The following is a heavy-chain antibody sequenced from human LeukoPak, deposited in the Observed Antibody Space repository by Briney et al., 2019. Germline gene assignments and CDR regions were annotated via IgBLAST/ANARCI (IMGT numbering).Heavy chain of an antibody. V-gene: IGHV3-9*01. J-gene: IGHJ4*02. D-gene: IGHD6-19*01. CDR3: AKIHSSGFFDY. CDR1: GFTFDDYA. CDR2: ISWNSGSI. Sequence: PGVSLRLSCAASGFTFDDYAMHWVRQAPGKGLEWVSGISWNSGSIGYADSVKGRFTISRDNAKNSLYLQMNSLRAEDTALYYCAKIHSSGFFDYWGQGTLVTVSS.